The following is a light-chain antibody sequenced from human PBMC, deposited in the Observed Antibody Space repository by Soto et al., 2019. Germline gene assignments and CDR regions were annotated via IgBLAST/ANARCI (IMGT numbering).Light chain of an antibody. Sequence: DIQMTQSPSTLSASVGDRVTITCRASQSISSWLAWYQQKPGKAPKLLIYDASSLESGVPSRFSGSGSGTDFTLTISSLQTDYFATYYGQQYNSSPGKFGQGTKVEIK. V-gene: IGKV1-5*01. CDR1: QSISSW. J-gene: IGKJ1*01. CDR2: DAS. CDR3: QQYNSSPGK.